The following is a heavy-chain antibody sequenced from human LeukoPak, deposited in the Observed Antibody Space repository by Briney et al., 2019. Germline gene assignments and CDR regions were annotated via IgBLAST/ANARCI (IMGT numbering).Heavy chain of an antibody. CDR1: GGSISSSSYY. CDR2: IYYSGST. J-gene: IGHJ2*01. Sequence: PSETLSLTCTVSGGSISSSSYYWGWIRQPPGKGLEWIGSIYYSGSTYYNPSLKSRVTISVDTSKNQFSLKLSSVTAADTAVYYCAREWGGYDYGWYFDLWGRGTLVTVSS. D-gene: IGHD5-12*01. CDR3: AREWGGYDYGWYFDL. V-gene: IGHV4-39*02.